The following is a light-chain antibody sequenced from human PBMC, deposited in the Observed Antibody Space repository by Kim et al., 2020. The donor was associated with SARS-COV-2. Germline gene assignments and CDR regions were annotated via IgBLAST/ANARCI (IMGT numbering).Light chain of an antibody. J-gene: IGLJ1*01. Sequence: GQSMTISCTGTSSDVGGYNYVPWYQQHPGKAPKLMIYDVSKRRSGVSNRFSGSKSGNTASLTISGLQAEDEADYYCSSYTSSSTYVFGTGTKVTVL. CDR3: SSYTSSSTYV. V-gene: IGLV2-14*04. CDR1: SSDVGGYNY. CDR2: DVS.